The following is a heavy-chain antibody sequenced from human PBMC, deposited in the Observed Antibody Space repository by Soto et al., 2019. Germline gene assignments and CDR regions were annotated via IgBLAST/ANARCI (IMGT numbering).Heavy chain of an antibody. D-gene: IGHD3-16*01. J-gene: IGHJ6*02. CDR2: IHFTGNT. CDR3: ARRTPGIAAGGGGGMDV. V-gene: IGHV4-59*08. CDR1: GGSINNHY. Sequence: QVRLEESGPGLVKPSETLSLTCTVAGGSINNHYWSWIRQSPGKGLEWIGYIHFTGNTNYNPSLQSRVSMSVDTSKDEFSLKLTSVTAADAAVYYWARRTPGIAAGGGGGMDVWGQGTTVTVSS.